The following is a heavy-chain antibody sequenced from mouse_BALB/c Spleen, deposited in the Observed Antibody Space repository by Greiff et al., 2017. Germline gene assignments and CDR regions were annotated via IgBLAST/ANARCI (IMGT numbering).Heavy chain of an antibody. D-gene: IGHD1-1*01. CDR3: VRQGYGSHDWFDY. CDR2: IRSKSNNYAT. J-gene: IGHJ3*01. V-gene: IGHV10-1*02. Sequence: EVQLVESGGGLVQPKGSVKLSCAASGFTFNTYAMNWVRQAPGKGLEWVARIRSKSNNYATYYADSVKDRFTSSRDDSKSMLYLQMNNLKTEDTAMYYCVRQGYGSHDWFDYWGQGTLVTVSA. CDR1: GFTFNTYA.